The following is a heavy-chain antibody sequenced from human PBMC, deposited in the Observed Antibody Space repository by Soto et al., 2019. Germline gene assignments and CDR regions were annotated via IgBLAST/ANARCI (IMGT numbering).Heavy chain of an antibody. J-gene: IGHJ4*02. CDR3: ARGMDRAKTGY. D-gene: IGHD5-18*01. CDR2: VSDGEGT. CDR1: GGSFSGYY. Sequence: SETLSLTCAVYGGSFSGYYWSWVRQPPGKGLEWIGEVSDGEGTNYNPSLKSRVTISIDTSKRQFSLTLSSVTAADTGVYYCARGMDRAKTGYWGQGTLVTVSS. V-gene: IGHV4-34*01.